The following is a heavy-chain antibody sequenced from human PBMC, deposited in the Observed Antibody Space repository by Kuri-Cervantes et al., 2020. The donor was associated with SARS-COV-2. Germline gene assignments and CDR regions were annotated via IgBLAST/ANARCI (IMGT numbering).Heavy chain of an antibody. J-gene: IGHJ1*01. CDR1: GGTFSSYT. D-gene: IGHD3-16*01. V-gene: IGHV1-69*06. Sequence: SVKVSCKASGGTFSSYTISWVRQAPGQGLEWMGGIIPIFGTANYAQKFQGRATITADKSTSTAYMELSSLRAEDTAVYYCATNGGAIWGYFQHWGQGTLVTVSS. CDR2: IIPIFGTA. CDR3: ATNGGAIWGYFQH.